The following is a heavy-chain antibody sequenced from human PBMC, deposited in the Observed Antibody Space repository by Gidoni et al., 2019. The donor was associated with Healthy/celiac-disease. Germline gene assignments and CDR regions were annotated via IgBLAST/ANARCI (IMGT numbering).Heavy chain of an antibody. J-gene: IGHJ3*02. Sequence: VQLVQSGAEVKKPGCSGKVCCKASGGSCSSYALSWVRQAPGQGLEWMGGFIPIFGTANYAQKFQGIVTSTADESTSTAYMELSSLRSEDTAVYYCASLQGDWNHETDAFDIWGQGTMVTVSS. CDR2: FIPIFGTA. CDR3: ASLQGDWNHETDAFDI. D-gene: IGHD1-1*01. CDR1: GGSCSSYA. V-gene: IGHV1-69*01.